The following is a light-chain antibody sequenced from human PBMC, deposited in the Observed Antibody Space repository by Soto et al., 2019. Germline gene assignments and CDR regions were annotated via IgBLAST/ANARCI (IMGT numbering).Light chain of an antibody. CDR3: QQYNNYGSWT. CDR2: KAS. J-gene: IGKJ1*01. Sequence: DIQMTQSPSTLSASVGDRVTITCRASQSISGWLAWYQQNPGKAPKLLIYKASTLESGVPSRFSGSGSGTEFTLTISCLQPDDFATYYCQQYNNYGSWTFGQGTKVDIK. CDR1: QSISGW. V-gene: IGKV1-5*03.